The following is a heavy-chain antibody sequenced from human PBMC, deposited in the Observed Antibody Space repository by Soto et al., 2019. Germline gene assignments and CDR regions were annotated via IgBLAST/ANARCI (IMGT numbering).Heavy chain of an antibody. D-gene: IGHD3-10*01. Sequence: SETLSRTCAVSGCSISSGGYSWSWIRQPPGKGLEWIGYIYHRGSTYYNPSLKSRVTISVDRSKNQFSLKLSSATAADTAVYYCARGRCGSGSYYNGGCPSYYYYGMDVWGQGTTVTVSS. CDR3: ARGRCGSGSYYNGGCPSYYYYGMDV. CDR2: IYHRGST. V-gene: IGHV4-30-2*01. CDR1: GCSISSGGYS. J-gene: IGHJ6*02.